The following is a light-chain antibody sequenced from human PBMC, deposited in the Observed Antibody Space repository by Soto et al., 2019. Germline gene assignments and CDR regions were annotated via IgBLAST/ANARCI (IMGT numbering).Light chain of an antibody. CDR3: AAGDDSLNGIYV. Sequence: QSVLTQPPSASGTPGQRVTISCSGSSSNIGSNTVNWYQQLPGTAPKLLIYSNNQRPSGVPDRFSGSKSGTSASLAISGLQSEDEADYYCAAGDDSLNGIYVFGTGTKVTVL. CDR1: SSNIGSNT. V-gene: IGLV1-44*01. J-gene: IGLJ1*01. CDR2: SNN.